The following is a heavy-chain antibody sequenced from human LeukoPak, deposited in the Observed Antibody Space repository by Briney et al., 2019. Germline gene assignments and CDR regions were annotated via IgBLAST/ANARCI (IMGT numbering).Heavy chain of an antibody. V-gene: IGHV1-8*01. D-gene: IGHD2-2*01. CDR3: ASLCSSTSCYEDGAGDFDY. J-gene: IGHJ4*02. CDR2: MNPNSGNT. CDR1: GYTFTSYD. Sequence: GASVKVSCKASGYTFTSYDINWVRQATGQGLEWMGWMNPNSGNTGYAQKFQGRVTMTRNTSISTAYMELSSLRSEDTAVYYCASLCSSTSCYEDGAGDFDYWGQGTLVTVSS.